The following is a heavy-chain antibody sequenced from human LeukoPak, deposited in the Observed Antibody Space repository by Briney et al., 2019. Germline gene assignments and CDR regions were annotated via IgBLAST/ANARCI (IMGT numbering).Heavy chain of an antibody. Sequence: GGSLRLSCAASGFTFSSYGMHWVRQAPGKGLEWVSSISSSSSYIYYADSVKGRFTISRDNAKNSLYLQMNSLRAEGTAVYYCARLGGVVVMSAFDIWGQGTMVTVSS. CDR2: ISSSSSYI. CDR3: ARLGGVVVMSAFDI. V-gene: IGHV3-21*01. J-gene: IGHJ3*02. CDR1: GFTFSSYG. D-gene: IGHD3-22*01.